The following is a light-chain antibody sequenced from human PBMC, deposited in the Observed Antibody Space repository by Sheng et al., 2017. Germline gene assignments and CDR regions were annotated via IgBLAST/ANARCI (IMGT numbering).Light chain of an antibody. CDR3: SSYTSSSTLT. CDR2: DVS. CDR1: NSDIGGYNY. Sequence: QSALTQPASVSGSPGQSITISCTGTNSDIGGYNYVSWYQQRPGKVPKLMIYDVSNRPSGVSNRFSGSKSGNTASLTISGLQAEDEADYYCSSYTSSSTLTFGGGTKLTVL. V-gene: IGLV2-14*01. J-gene: IGLJ2*01.